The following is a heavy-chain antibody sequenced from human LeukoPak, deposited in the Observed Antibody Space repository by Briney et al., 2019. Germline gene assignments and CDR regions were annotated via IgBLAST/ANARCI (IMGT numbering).Heavy chain of an antibody. CDR3: ARGGRAYCGGDCCSDY. V-gene: IGHV3-48*04. J-gene: IGHJ4*02. Sequence: PGGSLRLSCAASGFTFSSYGVNWVRQAPGKGLEYISYISSSTSTIYYADSVKGRFTISRDNAKNSLYLQMNSLRAEDTAVYYCARGGRAYCGGDCCSDYWGQGTLVTVSS. CDR1: GFTFSSYG. D-gene: IGHD2-21*02. CDR2: ISSSTSTI.